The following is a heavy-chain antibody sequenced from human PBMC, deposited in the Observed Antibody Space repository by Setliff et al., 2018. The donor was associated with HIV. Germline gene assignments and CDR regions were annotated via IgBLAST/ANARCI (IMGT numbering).Heavy chain of an antibody. CDR1: GFTFSSYA. Sequence: GGSLRLSCAASGFTFSSYAMNWVRQAPGKGLEWVSYISGSGSAMYYADSVEGRFTISRDNAKNSLYLQMNSLRAEDTAVYYCARGEPTILVVPAAFFDYWGQGTLVTVSS. D-gene: IGHD2-2*01. J-gene: IGHJ4*02. V-gene: IGHV3-48*03. CDR3: ARGEPTILVVPAAFFDY. CDR2: ISGSGSAM.